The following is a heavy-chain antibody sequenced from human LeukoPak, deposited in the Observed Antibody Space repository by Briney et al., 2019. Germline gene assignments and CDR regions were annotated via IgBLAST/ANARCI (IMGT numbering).Heavy chain of an antibody. Sequence: SETLSLTCTVSGGSMSTYYWSWIRQSPGKGLEWFGYIYYSGGTSYNPSLKSRLTISIDTSKTQFYLKLSSVTAADTAVYYCARVVYSGSWGYFDYWGQGTLVTVPS. CDR1: GGSMSTYY. J-gene: IGHJ4*02. CDR2: IYYSGGT. V-gene: IGHV4-59*01. CDR3: ARVVYSGSWGYFDY. D-gene: IGHD3-10*01.